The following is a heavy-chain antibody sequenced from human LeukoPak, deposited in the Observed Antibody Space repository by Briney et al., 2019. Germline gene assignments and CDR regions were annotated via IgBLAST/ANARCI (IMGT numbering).Heavy chain of an antibody. CDR1: GYTFTDFY. J-gene: IGHJ4*02. D-gene: IGHD3-22*01. V-gene: IGHV1-2*02. CDR3: ARGKNYYDSSGYVDY. Sequence: ASVKVSCKASGYTFTDFYMHWVRQAPGQGLEWMGWSNPNSGGRNYAQKFQGRVTMTRDTSISTAYMELSRLRSDDTAVYYCARGKNYYDSSGYVDYWGQGTLVTVSS. CDR2: SNPNSGGR.